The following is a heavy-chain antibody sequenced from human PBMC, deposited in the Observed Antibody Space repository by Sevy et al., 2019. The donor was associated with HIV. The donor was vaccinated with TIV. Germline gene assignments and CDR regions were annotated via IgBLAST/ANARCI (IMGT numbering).Heavy chain of an antibody. Sequence: GGSLRLSCEASVFTFDDYAMHWVRQAPGKGLEWVSGINWNSGNIGYEDSVRGRFTISRDNAKKSLFLQMNSLRGEDTAFYYCAKGGTREVGATVTPFDYWGQGTLVTVSS. CDR3: AKGGTREVGATVTPFDY. CDR1: VFTFDDYA. J-gene: IGHJ4*02. D-gene: IGHD4-4*01. V-gene: IGHV3-9*01. CDR2: INWNSGNI.